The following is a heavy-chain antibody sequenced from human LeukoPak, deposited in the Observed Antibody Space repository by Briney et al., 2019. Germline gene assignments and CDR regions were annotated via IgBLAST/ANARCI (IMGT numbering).Heavy chain of an antibody. Sequence: GGSLRLSCAASGFTFNNHAIIWVRQAPGKGLEWVSAISGSGGTTYYADSVKGRFTISRDNSKNTLYLQMNSLRPEDTAVYYCARGRFSGPDDYWGQGTLVTVSS. CDR1: GFTFNNHA. V-gene: IGHV3-23*01. CDR3: ARGRFSGPDDY. D-gene: IGHD6-19*01. CDR2: ISGSGGTT. J-gene: IGHJ4*02.